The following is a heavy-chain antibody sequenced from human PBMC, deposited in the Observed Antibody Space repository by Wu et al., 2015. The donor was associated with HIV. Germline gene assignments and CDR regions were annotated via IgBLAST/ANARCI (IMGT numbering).Heavy chain of an antibody. D-gene: IGHD3-10*01. J-gene: IGHJ4*02. CDR2: MNPSNGRT. CDR1: GYNFIDYY. V-gene: IGHV1-8*02. Sequence: QVQLEQSGPEVKKPGASVMVSCKASGYNFIDYYINWVRQAPGQGLEWMGWMNPSNGRTVLAQKFQGRVTMTRSVSISTAYMELSSLRSDDTAVYYCARREFGENYFDYWGQGTLVTVSS. CDR3: ARREFGENYFDY.